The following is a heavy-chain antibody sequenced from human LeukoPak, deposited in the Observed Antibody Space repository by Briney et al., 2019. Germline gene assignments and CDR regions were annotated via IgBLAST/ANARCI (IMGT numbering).Heavy chain of an antibody. CDR2: IYYSGST. CDR3: ARHAGYSSSWCDY. CDR1: GGSISSGGYY. Sequence: SQTLSLTCTVSGGSISSGGYYWSWNRQHPGKGLEWIGYIYYSGSTYYNPSLKSRVTISVDTSKNQFSLKLSSVTAADTAVYYCARHAGYSSSWCDYWGQGTLVTVSS. D-gene: IGHD6-13*01. V-gene: IGHV4-31*03. J-gene: IGHJ4*02.